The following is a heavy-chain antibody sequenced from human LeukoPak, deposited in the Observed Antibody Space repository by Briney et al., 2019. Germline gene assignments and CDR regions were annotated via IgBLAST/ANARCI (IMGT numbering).Heavy chain of an antibody. J-gene: IGHJ4*02. CDR3: AKGIAAAAGFDY. Sequence: GGSLRLSCTASGFTFSSYGMSWVRQAPGKGLEWVSAISGSGGSTYYADSVKGRFTISRDNSKNTLYLQMNSLRAEDTAVYYCAKGIAAAAGFDYWGQGTLVTVSS. CDR2: ISGSGGST. CDR1: GFTFSSYG. D-gene: IGHD6-13*01. V-gene: IGHV3-23*01.